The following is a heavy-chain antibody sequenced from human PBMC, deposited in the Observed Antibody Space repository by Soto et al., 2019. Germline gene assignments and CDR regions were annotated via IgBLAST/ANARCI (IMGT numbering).Heavy chain of an antibody. J-gene: IGHJ4*02. Sequence: EVQLLESGGGLVQPGGSLRLSCAASGLTFSSFAMSWVRQAPGKGLEWVSAIDTSGGGTYYADSVKGRFTISRDNSKNTLYLQMTSLRAEDTAVYYAVKSSRTLGDSWGQGTLVTVSS. CDR2: IDTSGGGT. V-gene: IGHV3-23*01. D-gene: IGHD6-13*01. CDR3: VKSSRTLGDS. CDR1: GLTFSSFA.